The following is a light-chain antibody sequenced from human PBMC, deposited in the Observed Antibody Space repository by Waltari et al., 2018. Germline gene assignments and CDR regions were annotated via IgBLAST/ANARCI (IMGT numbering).Light chain of an antibody. CDR1: ALSKQY. J-gene: IGLJ2*01. Sequence: SFELTQPPSLSVSPGQTARITCSGDALSKQYAHWHQQRPGLAPVLVIYKDSERPPGIPERFSGSSSGTTVTLTLSGVQAEDEADYYCQSADSSGSVVFGGGTKLTVL. CDR3: QSADSSGSVV. V-gene: IGLV3-25*03. CDR2: KDS.